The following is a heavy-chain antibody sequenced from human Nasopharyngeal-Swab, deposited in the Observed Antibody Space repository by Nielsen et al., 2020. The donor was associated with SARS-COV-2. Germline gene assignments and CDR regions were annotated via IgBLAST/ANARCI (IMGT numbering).Heavy chain of an antibody. CDR2: INPSGGST. CDR1: GYTFTSYY. D-gene: IGHD2-15*01. Sequence: ASVKVSCKASGYTFTSYYMHWVRQAPGQGLEWMGIINPSGGSTSYAQKCQGRVTMTRDTSTSTVYMELSSLRSEDTAVYYCARVPADCSGGSCYASHMDVWGKGTTVTVSS. CDR3: ARVPADCSGGSCYASHMDV. V-gene: IGHV1-46*01. J-gene: IGHJ6*03.